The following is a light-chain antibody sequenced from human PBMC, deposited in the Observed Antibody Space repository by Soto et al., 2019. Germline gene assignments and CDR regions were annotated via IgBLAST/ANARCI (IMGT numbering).Light chain of an antibody. CDR2: DAT. CDR3: ISYASINTYV. CDR1: SSDVGGYDY. J-gene: IGLJ1*01. Sequence: QSALTQPASVSGSPGQSITISCTGTSSDVGGYDYVSWYQQHPGKAPKLMIYDATNRPSGVSNRFSGSKSGNTASLTISGLQAEDEADYYCISYASINTYVFGTGTKVTVL. V-gene: IGLV2-14*01.